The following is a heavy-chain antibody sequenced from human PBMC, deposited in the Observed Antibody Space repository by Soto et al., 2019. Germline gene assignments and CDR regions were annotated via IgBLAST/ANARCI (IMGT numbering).Heavy chain of an antibody. D-gene: IGHD3-10*01. Sequence: SGPTLVNPTQTLTLTCTFSGFSLSTSGVGVGWIRQPPGKALEWLALIYWNDDKRYSPSLKSRLTITKDTSKNQVVLTMTNMDPVDTATYYCALHYGSRSYEMVESFDPWGQGTLVTVSS. CDR2: IYWNDDK. V-gene: IGHV2-5*01. J-gene: IGHJ5*02. CDR3: ALHYGSRSYEMVESFDP. CDR1: GFSLSTSGVG.